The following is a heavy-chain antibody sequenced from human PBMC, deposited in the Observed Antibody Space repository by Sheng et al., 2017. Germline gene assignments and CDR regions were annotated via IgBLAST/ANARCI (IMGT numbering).Heavy chain of an antibody. CDR1: GYTFTSYG. V-gene: IGHV1-18*01. CDR3: ARDDRVDDITVYYYYYMDV. D-gene: IGHD3-9*01. J-gene: IGHJ6*03. Sequence: QVQLVQSGAEVKKPGASVKVSCKASGYTFTSYGISWVRQAPGQGLEWMGWISAYNGNTNYAQKLQGRVTMTTDTSTSTAYMELRSLRSDDTAVYYCARDDRVDDITVYYYYYMDVWGKGTTVTVSS. CDR2: ISAYNGNT.